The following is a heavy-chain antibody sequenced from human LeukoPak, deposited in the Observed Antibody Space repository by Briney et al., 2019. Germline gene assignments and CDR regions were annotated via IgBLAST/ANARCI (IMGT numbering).Heavy chain of an antibody. J-gene: IGHJ6*02. Sequence: GGSLRLSCAASGFTVSSNYMSWVRQAPGKGLEWVSVIYSGGSTYYADSVKGRFTISRDNSKNTLYLQMNSLRAEDTAVYYCAKAVLRFLEWKNYYYGMDVWGQGTTVTVSS. D-gene: IGHD3-3*01. V-gene: IGHV3-66*01. CDR1: GFTVSSNY. CDR2: IYSGGST. CDR3: AKAVLRFLEWKNYYYGMDV.